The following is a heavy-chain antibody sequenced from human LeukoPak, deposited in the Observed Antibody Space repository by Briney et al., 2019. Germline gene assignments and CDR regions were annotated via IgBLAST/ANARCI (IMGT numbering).Heavy chain of an antibody. J-gene: IGHJ4*02. CDR3: ARGSYDYIWGSYLYYFDY. CDR1: GGSISSYY. V-gene: IGHV4-59*01. Sequence: PSETLSLTCTVSGGSISSYYCSWIRQPPGKGLEWIGYIYYSGSTNYNPSLKSRVTISVDTSKNQFSLKLSSVTAAGTAVYYCARGSYDYIWGSYLYYFDYWGQGTLVTVSS. CDR2: IYYSGST. D-gene: IGHD3-16*02.